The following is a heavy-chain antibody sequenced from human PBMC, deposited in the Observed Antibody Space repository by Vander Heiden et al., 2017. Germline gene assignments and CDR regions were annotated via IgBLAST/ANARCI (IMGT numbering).Heavy chain of an antibody. CDR2: IFSTGTT. J-gene: IGHJ4*02. CDR3: AILIREGYNEFDY. V-gene: IGHV4-39*01. D-gene: IGHD3-16*01. CDR1: GASISSTYY. Sequence: QLQLQESGPGLVKPPEPLSLTCTVSGASISSTYYWGWIRQPPGKGLEWIGSIFSTGTTYYNPSLRSRLSISVDMSKNQFSLRLRSVTAADTALYYCAILIREGYNEFDYWGQGSLVTVSS.